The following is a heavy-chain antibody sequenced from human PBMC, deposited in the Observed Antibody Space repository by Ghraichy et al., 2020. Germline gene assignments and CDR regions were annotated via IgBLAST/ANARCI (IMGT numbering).Heavy chain of an antibody. CDR1: GFTFSDYY. CDR3: ARALAVADAFDI. V-gene: IGHV3-11*01. Sequence: GGSLRLSCAASGFTFSDYYMSWIRQTPGKGLEWVSKISSSGTTIYYADSVKGRFTISRDNAKNSLYLQMKSLRAEDTAVYYCARALAVADAFDIWGQGTMVTVSS. J-gene: IGHJ3*02. CDR2: ISSSGTTI. D-gene: IGHD6-19*01.